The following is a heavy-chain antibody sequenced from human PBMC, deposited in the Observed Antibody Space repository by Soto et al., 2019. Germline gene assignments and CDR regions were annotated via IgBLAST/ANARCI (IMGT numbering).Heavy chain of an antibody. D-gene: IGHD3-10*01. J-gene: IGHJ5*02. CDR1: GGSFSGYY. Sequence: SETLSLTCAVYGGSFSGYYWSWIRQPPGKGLEWIGEINHSGSTNYNPSLKSRVTISVDTSKNQFSLKLSSVTAADTAVYYCARGNQYYYGSGSYYNNWFDPWGRGTLVTVSS. CDR2: INHSGST. CDR3: ARGNQYYYGSGSYYNNWFDP. V-gene: IGHV4-34*01.